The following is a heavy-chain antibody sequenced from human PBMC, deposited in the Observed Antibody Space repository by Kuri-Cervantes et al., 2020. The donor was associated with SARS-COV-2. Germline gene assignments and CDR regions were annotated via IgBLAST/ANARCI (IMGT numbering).Heavy chain of an antibody. CDR2: IYHSGST. CDR3: ARTGAVAATQINAFDI. J-gene: IGHJ3*02. V-gene: IGHV4-4*02. D-gene: IGHD2-15*01. CDR1: GGSIGSSNW. Sequence: GSLRLSCAVSGGSIGSSNWWSWVRQPPGKGLEWIGEIYHSGSTNYNPSLKSRVTISVDKSKNQFSLKLSSVTAADTAVYYCARTGAVAATQINAFDIWGQGTMVTVSS.